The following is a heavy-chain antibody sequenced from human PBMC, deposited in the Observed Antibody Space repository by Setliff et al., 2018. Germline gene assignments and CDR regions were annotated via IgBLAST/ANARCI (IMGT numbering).Heavy chain of an antibody. D-gene: IGHD2-2*01. CDR2: INTGTGNT. CDR1: GYTFTSHA. Sequence: ASVKVSCKASGYTFTSHAIHWVRQAPGQRLEWMGWINTGTGNTQYSQNFQGRVTFTRDTSASTAYMELRSLRSDDTAVYYCTRGPKDFVVPPTANIFDYWGQGTVVTVSS. J-gene: IGHJ4*02. CDR3: TRGPKDFVVPPTANIFDY. V-gene: IGHV1-3*04.